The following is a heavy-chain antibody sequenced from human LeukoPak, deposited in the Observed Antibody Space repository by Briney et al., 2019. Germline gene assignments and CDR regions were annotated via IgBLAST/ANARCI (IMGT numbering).Heavy chain of an antibody. Sequence: GGSLRLSRAASGFTFSSYWMSWVRQAPGKGLEWVANIKQDGSEKYYVDSVKGRFTISRDNAKNSLYLQMNSLRAEDTAVYYCAREGGVIVLDYWGQGTLVTVSS. CDR3: AREGGVIVLDY. V-gene: IGHV3-7*01. D-gene: IGHD3-16*02. CDR2: IKQDGSEK. J-gene: IGHJ4*02. CDR1: GFTFSSYW.